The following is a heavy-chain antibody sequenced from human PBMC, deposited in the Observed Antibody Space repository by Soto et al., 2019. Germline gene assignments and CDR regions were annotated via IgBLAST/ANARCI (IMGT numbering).Heavy chain of an antibody. D-gene: IGHD1-26*01. CDR2: IYYSGST. V-gene: IGHV4-39*01. Sequence: PSETLSLTCTVSGGSISSSSHYWGWIRQPPGKGLEWIGSIYYSGSTYYNPSLKSRVTISVDTSKNQFSLKLSSVTAADTSVYYCARLGYSGSYFDDWGQGTLVTVSS. CDR1: GGSISSSSHY. CDR3: ARLGYSGSYFDD. J-gene: IGHJ4*02.